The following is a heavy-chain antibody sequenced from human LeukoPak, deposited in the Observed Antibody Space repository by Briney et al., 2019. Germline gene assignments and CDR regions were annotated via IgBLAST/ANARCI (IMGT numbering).Heavy chain of an antibody. V-gene: IGHV4-39*07. Sequence: PSETLSLTCTVSGGSISSGNYYWSWIRQPPGKGLEWIGEINHSGSTNYNPSLKSRVTISVDTSKNQFSLKLSSVTAADTAVYYCASLYLWFGELTNAFDIWGQGTMVTVSS. J-gene: IGHJ3*02. CDR2: INHSGST. CDR1: GGSISSGNYY. CDR3: ASLYLWFGELTNAFDI. D-gene: IGHD3-10*01.